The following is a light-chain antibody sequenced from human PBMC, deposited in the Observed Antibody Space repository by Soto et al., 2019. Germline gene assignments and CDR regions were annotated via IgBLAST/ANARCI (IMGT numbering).Light chain of an antibody. CDR1: SSDVGGYNS. Sequence: QSVLTQPASVSGSPGQSITISCTGTSSDVGGYNSVSWYQQHPGKAPKLMIYEFSHRPSGVSNRFSGSKSGNTASLTISGLQAEDEADDYCSSYTSSSTRHVVFGGGTKLTVL. CDR3: SSYTSSSTRHVV. J-gene: IGLJ2*01. CDR2: EFS. V-gene: IGLV2-14*01.